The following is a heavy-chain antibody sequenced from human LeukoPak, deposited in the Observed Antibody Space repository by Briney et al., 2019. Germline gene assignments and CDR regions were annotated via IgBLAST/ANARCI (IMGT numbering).Heavy chain of an antibody. D-gene: IGHD3/OR15-3a*01. CDR2: INHSGNT. Sequence: SETLSLTCAVYGGSFSGYYWSWIRQPPGKGLEWIGEINHSGNTNYNPSLKSRVTISVDTSKNQFSLKLSSVTAADTAVYYCARGVWTSRYYYYMDVWGKGTTVTVSS. V-gene: IGHV4-34*01. J-gene: IGHJ6*03. CDR1: GGSFSGYY. CDR3: ARGVWTSRYYYYMDV.